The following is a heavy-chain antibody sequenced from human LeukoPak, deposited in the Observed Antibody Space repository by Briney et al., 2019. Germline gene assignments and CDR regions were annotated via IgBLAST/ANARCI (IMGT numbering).Heavy chain of an antibody. Sequence: ASETLSLTCTVSGGSISSGDYYWSWIRQPPGKGLEWIGYIYYSGSTYYNPSLKSRVTTSVDTSKNQFSLKLSSVTAADTAVYYCARGELGFEVDFDYWGQGTLVTVSS. D-gene: IGHD1-7*01. V-gene: IGHV4-30-4*08. CDR3: ARGELGFEVDFDY. CDR1: GGSISSGDYY. J-gene: IGHJ4*02. CDR2: IYYSGST.